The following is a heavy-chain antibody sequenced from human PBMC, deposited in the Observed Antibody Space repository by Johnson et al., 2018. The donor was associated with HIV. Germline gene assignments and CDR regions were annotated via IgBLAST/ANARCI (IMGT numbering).Heavy chain of an antibody. CDR1: GFTFSSYA. CDR2: ISYDGSNK. Sequence: QVQLVESGGGLVKPGGSLRLSCAVSGFTFSSYAMHWVRQAPGKGLEWVAVISYDGSNKYYADSVKGRFTISRDNSENTLYLQMNSLKAEDTAVYYCARDGGYSSSWYKYAFDIWGQGTMVTVSS. V-gene: IGHV3-30*04. D-gene: IGHD6-13*01. J-gene: IGHJ3*02. CDR3: ARDGGYSSSWYKYAFDI.